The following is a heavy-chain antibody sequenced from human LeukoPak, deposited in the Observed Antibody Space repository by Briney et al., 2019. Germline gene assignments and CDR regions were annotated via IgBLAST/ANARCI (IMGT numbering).Heavy chain of an antibody. Sequence: ASVKVSCKASGYTFTSYGISWVQQAPGQGLEWMGWISAYNGNTNYAQKLQGRVTMTTDTSTSTAYMELSSLRSEDTAVYYCARDGKYSSSYYYYYYMDVWGKGTTVTVSS. CDR2: ISAYNGNT. CDR3: ARDGKYSSSYYYYYYMDV. J-gene: IGHJ6*03. D-gene: IGHD6-6*01. V-gene: IGHV1-18*01. CDR1: GYTFTSYG.